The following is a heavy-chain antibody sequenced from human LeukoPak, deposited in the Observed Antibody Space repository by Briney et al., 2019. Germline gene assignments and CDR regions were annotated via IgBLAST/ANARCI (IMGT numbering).Heavy chain of an antibody. V-gene: IGHV4-34*01. Sequence: SETLSLTCAVYGGSFSGYYWSWIRQPPGKGLEWIGEINHSGSTNYNPSLKSRVTISVDTSKNQFSLKPSSVTAADTAVYYCASWSEMATINYWGQGTLVTVSS. CDR2: INHSGST. D-gene: IGHD5-24*01. CDR3: ASWSEMATINY. J-gene: IGHJ4*02. CDR1: GGSFSGYY.